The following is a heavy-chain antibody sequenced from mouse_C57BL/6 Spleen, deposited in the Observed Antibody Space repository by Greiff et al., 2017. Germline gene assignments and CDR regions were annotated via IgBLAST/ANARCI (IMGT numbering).Heavy chain of an antibody. Sequence: QVQLQQPGAELVMPGASVKLSCKASGYTFTSYWMDWVKQRPGQGLEWIGEIDPSDSYTNYNQKFKGKSTLTVDKSSSTAYVELSSLTSEDSAVYFGARVRSMGYWGQGTSFTVSS. CDR1: GYTFTSYW. V-gene: IGHV1-69*01. CDR3: ARVRSMGY. J-gene: IGHJ4*01. CDR2: IDPSDSYT.